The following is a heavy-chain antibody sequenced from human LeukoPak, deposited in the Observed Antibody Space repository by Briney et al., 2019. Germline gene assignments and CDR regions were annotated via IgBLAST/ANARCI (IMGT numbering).Heavy chain of an antibody. CDR2: VTGNGANT. J-gene: IGHJ1*01. Sequence: PGGSLRLSCAASGFIFNNYAMHWVRQAPGKGLEYVSVVTGNGANTYYGTSVKGRFTVSRDNSKNLVFLDMASLRPEDTAVYFCARSGYIYGTLLDFWGQGTSVTVSP. D-gene: IGHD5-18*01. CDR1: GFIFNNYA. V-gene: IGHV3-64*01. CDR3: ARSGYIYGTLLDF.